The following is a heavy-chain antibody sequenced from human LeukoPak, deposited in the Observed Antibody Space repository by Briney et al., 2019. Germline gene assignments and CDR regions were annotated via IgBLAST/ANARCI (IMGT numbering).Heavy chain of an antibody. CDR3: ARIGRDGYNCPRYYFDY. CDR1: GGSFSGYY. V-gene: IGHV4-34*01. CDR2: INHSGST. J-gene: IGHJ4*02. Sequence: SETLSLTCAVYGGSFSGYYWSWIRQPPGKGLEWIGEINHSGSTNYNPSLKSRVTISVDTSKNQFSLKLSSVTAADTAVYYCARIGRDGYNCPRYYFDYWGQGTLVTVSS. D-gene: IGHD5-24*01.